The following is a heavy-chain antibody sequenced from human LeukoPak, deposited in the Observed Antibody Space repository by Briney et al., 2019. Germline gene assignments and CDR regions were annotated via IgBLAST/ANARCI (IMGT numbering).Heavy chain of an antibody. CDR2: ISAYNGNT. Sequence: ASVKVSCKASGYTFTSYGISWVRQAPGQGLEWMGWISAYNGNTNYAQKLQGRVTMTTDTSTSTAYMELRSLRSDDTAVYYCARAGHSGSYSSPDYWYFDLWGRGTLVTVSS. D-gene: IGHD1-26*01. V-gene: IGHV1-18*01. CDR3: ARAGHSGSYSSPDYWYFDL. CDR1: GYTFTSYG. J-gene: IGHJ2*01.